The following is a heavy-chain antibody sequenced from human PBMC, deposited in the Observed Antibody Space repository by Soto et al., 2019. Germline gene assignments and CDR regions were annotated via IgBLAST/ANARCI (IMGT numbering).Heavy chain of an antibody. D-gene: IGHD2-2*01. CDR3: AKDYGGYCSSTSCYAGIPPDY. J-gene: IGHJ4*02. V-gene: IGHV3-30*18. CDR2: ISCDGSNK. Sequence: GGSLRLSCAASGFTFSSYGMHWVRQAPGKGLEWVAVISCDGSNKYYADSVKGRFTISRDNSKNTLYLQMNSLRAEDTAVYYCAKDYGGYCSSTSCYAGIPPDYWGQGTLVTVSS. CDR1: GFTFSSYG.